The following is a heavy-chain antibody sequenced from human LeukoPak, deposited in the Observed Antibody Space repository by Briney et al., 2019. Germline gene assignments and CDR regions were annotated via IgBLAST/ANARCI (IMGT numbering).Heavy chain of an antibody. CDR1: GGSITSGTHY. V-gene: IGHV4-39*01. CDR2: IFYSGRI. D-gene: IGHD3-9*01. CDR3: ARHDYDLLTGYSINWFDP. Sequence: PSETLSLTCTVSGGSITSGTHYWGWVRQPPGKGLEWIGSIFYSGRILYNPSLKSRVFVSIDTSKNQFSLKLNSVTVADTAVYYCARHDYDLLTGYSINWFDPWGQGTLVTVSS. J-gene: IGHJ5*02.